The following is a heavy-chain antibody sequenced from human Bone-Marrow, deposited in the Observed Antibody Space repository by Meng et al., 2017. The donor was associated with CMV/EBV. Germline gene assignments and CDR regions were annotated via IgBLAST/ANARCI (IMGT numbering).Heavy chain of an antibody. CDR2: IYYSGST. Sequence: GSLRLSCTVSGGSISSYYWSWIRQPPGKGLEWIGYIYYSGSTNYNPSLKSRVTISVDTSKNQFSLKLSSVTAADTAVYYCAREREYDFCSGYFGYYFDYWGQGTLVTV. CDR1: GGSISSYY. J-gene: IGHJ4*02. D-gene: IGHD3-3*01. V-gene: IGHV4-59*12. CDR3: AREREYDFCSGYFGYYFDY.